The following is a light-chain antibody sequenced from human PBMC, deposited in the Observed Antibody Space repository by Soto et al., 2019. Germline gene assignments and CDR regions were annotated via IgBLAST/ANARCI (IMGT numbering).Light chain of an antibody. J-gene: IGKJ1*01. CDR3: QQSSSTPQP. Sequence: DIQMTQAPSSLSASVGDRVTITCRATQSISSYLNWYQQKPGKAPKLLIYAASSLQSGVPSRFSASGSGTDFTLTISSLQPEDFATYYCQQSSSTPQPFGQGTKVKSN. CDR2: AAS. CDR1: QSISSY. V-gene: IGKV1-39*01.